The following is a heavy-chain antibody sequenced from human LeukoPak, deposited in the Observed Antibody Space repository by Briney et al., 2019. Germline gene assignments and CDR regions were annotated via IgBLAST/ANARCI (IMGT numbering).Heavy chain of an antibody. V-gene: IGHV4-4*07. CDR3: ARGGYDFWSGYYTDY. Sequence: PSETLSLTCTVSGGSISSYYWSWIRQPAGKGLEWIGRIYTSGSTNYNPSLKSRVTISVDTSKNQFSLKLSSVTAADTAVYYCARGGYDFWSGYYTDYWGQGTLVTVSS. CDR1: GGSISSYY. CDR2: IYTSGST. D-gene: IGHD3-3*01. J-gene: IGHJ4*02.